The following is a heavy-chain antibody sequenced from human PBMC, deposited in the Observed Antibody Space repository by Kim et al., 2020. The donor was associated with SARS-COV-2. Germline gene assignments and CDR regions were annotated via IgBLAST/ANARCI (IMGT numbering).Heavy chain of an antibody. Sequence: AKKFPGRVTIPADESTSTAYMELSSLRSEDTAVYYCARESPQIHNAFDIWGQGTMVTVSS. J-gene: IGHJ3*02. CDR3: ARESPQIHNAFDI. V-gene: IGHV1-69*01.